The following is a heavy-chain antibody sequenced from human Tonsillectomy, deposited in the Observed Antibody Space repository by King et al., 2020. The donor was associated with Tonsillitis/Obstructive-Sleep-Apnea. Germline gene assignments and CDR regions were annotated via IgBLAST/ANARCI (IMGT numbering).Heavy chain of an antibody. J-gene: IGHJ6*03. Sequence: QVQLQQWGAGLLKPSETLSLTCAVYGGSFSGYYWSWIRQPPGKGLEWIGEINHSGSTNYNPSLKSRVTISVDTSKNQFSLKLSSVTAADTAVYYCARVPDIVVVVAGTYMDVWGKGTTVTVSS. CDR2: INHSGST. D-gene: IGHD2-15*01. V-gene: IGHV4-34*01. CDR3: ARVPDIVVVVAGTYMDV. CDR1: GGSFSGYY.